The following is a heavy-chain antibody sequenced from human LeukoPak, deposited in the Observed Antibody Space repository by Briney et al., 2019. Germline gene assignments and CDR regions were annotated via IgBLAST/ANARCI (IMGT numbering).Heavy chain of an antibody. CDR3: ARAGMDV. V-gene: IGHV3-30*04. CDR1: GSTFSSYA. Sequence: GGSLRLSCAASGSTFSSYAMHWVRQAPGKGLEWVAVISYDGSNKYYADSAKGRFTISRDNSKNTLYLQMNSLRAEDTAVYYCARAGMDVWGQGTTVTVSS. J-gene: IGHJ6*02. CDR2: ISYDGSNK.